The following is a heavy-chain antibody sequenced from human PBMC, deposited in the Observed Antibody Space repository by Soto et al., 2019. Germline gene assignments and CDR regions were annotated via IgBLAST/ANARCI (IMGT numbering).Heavy chain of an antibody. J-gene: IGHJ5*01. V-gene: IGHV5-51*06. Sequence: GESLKISCKGSGYSFTSYWIGWVRLMPGKGLECMGVIYPGDSDTRYSPSFQGHITISADDSINTPYLQWRCXKASDTAIYFCGVIARPGLHSCGHAPPVTVSS. CDR3: GVIARPGLHS. CDR1: GYSFTSYW. D-gene: IGHD3-10*01. CDR2: IYPGDSDT.